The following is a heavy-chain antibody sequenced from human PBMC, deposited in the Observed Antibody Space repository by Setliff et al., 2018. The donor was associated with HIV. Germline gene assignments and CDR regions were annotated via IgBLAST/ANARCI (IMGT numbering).Heavy chain of an antibody. CDR1: GYSISSTNW. V-gene: IGHV4-28*05. CDR3: ARSSIVQVPAAPDAPFDV. Sequence: SETLSLTCAVSGYSISSTNWWGWLRQPPGKGLEWIGYIYYSGSINYNPSLKSRVTMAVDTSKNQFSLRLRSVTAVDTAVYYCARSSIVQVPAAPDAPFDVWGQGTMVTVS. CDR2: IYYSGSI. J-gene: IGHJ3*01. D-gene: IGHD2-2*01.